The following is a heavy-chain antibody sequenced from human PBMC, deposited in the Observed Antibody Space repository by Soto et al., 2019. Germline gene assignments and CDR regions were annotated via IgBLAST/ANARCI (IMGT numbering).Heavy chain of an antibody. Sequence: QVQLQESGPGLVKPSETLSLTCTVSGGSISSYYWSWIRQPPGKGLEWIGYIYYSGSTNYNPALTSRVTISVDTSKNQFSLKLSSVTAADTAVYYCARLLVGGYYYYCSMDVWGKGTTVTVSS. V-gene: IGHV4-59*08. CDR1: GGSISSYY. J-gene: IGHJ6*03. CDR2: IYYSGST. CDR3: ARLLVGGYYYYCSMDV. D-gene: IGHD6-6*01.